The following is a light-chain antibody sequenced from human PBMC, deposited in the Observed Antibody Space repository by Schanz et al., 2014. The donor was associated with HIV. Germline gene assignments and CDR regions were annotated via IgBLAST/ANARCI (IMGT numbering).Light chain of an antibody. CDR2: SDN. J-gene: IGLJ3*02. Sequence: QSVLTQTPSVSATPGQRVAMSCSRTDSKIGIQDISWYQQVPGTAPKLLIYSDNQRPSGVSLRFSGFKSATSASLAISGRQSGDEAVYFCATWDDSLNVWVFGGGTQLTVL. CDR1: DSKIGIQD. V-gene: IGLV1-44*01. CDR3: ATWDDSLNVWV.